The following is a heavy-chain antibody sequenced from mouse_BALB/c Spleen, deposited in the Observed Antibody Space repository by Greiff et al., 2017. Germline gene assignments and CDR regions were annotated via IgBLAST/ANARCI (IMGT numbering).Heavy chain of an antibody. V-gene: IGHV1-18*01. J-gene: IGHJ3*01. CDR3: ARGWDVGAY. Sequence: VQLQQSGPELVKPGASVKIPCKASGYTFTDYNMDWVKQSHGKSLEWIGDINPNNGGTIYNQKFKGKATLTVDKSSSTAYMELRSLTSEDTAVYYCARGWDVGAYWGQGTLVTVSA. D-gene: IGHD4-1*01. CDR1: GYTFTDYN. CDR2: INPNNGGT.